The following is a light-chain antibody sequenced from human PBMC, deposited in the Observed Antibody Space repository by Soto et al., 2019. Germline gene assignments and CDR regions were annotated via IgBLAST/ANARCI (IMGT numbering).Light chain of an antibody. CDR1: SSNIGTNT. V-gene: IGLV1-44*01. CDR2: SNN. CDR3: AAWDDSLNEV. J-gene: IGLJ1*01. Sequence: QSVLTQAPSASGTPGQRVTISCSGSSSNIGTNTVNWYQQLPGTAPKLLIYSNNQRPSRVPDRFSGSKSGTSASLAISGLQSEDEADYYCAAWDDSLNEVFGTGTKVTAL.